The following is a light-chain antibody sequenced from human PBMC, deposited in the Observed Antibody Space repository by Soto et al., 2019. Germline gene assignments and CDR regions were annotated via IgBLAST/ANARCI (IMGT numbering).Light chain of an antibody. CDR3: QQYGSSPPWT. J-gene: IGKJ1*01. V-gene: IGKV3-20*01. CDR1: QSVSSSY. CDR2: GAS. Sequence: EIVLTQSPGTLSLSPGERVTLSCMSSQSVSSSYLAWYQQKPGQAHRLLIYGASSRATGIPDRFSGSGSGTDFNLTIPRLEPADFAVYYCQQYGSSPPWTFGQGPKVEIK.